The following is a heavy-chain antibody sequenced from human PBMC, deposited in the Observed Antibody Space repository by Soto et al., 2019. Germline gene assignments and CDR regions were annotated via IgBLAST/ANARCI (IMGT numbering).Heavy chain of an antibody. J-gene: IGHJ6*01. Sequence: QVQLVQSGAEVKKPGSSVKVSCKASRDTFSKYAFNWVRQAPGQGLEWMGWIIPIFDSRNYAEKFQGRVAITADESTSTAYMELRSLRFEGTAVDCGARGETYLGVWGQGTTVTVSS. D-gene: IGHD3-16*01. CDR1: RDTFSKYA. CDR3: ARGETYLGV. CDR2: IIPIFDSR. V-gene: IGHV1-69*01.